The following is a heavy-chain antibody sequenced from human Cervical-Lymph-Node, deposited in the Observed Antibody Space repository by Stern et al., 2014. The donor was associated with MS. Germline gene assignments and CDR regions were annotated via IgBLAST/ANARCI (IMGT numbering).Heavy chain of an antibody. Sequence: EVQLVESGGNLVQPGGSLRLSCAASGFTFSSYAMSWVRQAPGKGLEWVSAISGSGDSTYYAESVKGRFTISRDNSKNTLYLQMNSLRADDTAVYYCAKEGILVASFDYWGQGTLVTVSS. CDR3: AKEGILVASFDY. J-gene: IGHJ4*02. D-gene: IGHD6-19*01. CDR2: ISGSGDST. V-gene: IGHV3-23*04. CDR1: GFTFSSYA.